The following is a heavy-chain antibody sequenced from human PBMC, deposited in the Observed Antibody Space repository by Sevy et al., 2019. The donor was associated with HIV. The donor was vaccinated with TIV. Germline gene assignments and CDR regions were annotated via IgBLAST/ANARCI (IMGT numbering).Heavy chain of an antibody. J-gene: IGHJ3*01. V-gene: IGHV3-21*06. CDR1: GFSFSHYS. D-gene: IGHD3-22*01. Sequence: GGSLRLSCTVTGFTFSGFSFSHYSMNWVRQAPGRGLEWVSSISYNSNFILYADPVKGRFTISRDDAKNSLFLLMDRLIADDTAMYYCALTNSADYYDSGGFHLWGRGTMVTVSS. CDR3: ALTNSADYYDSGGFHL. CDR2: ISYNSNFI.